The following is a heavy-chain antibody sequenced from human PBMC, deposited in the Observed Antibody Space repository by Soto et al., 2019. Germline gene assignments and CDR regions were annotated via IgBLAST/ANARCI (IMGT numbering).Heavy chain of an antibody. V-gene: IGHV4-4*02. J-gene: IGHJ5*02. CDR3: ARSLGAAAAYNWFDP. CDR1: GGSISSSNW. CDR2: IYHSGST. D-gene: IGHD6-13*01. Sequence: SETLSLTCAVSGGSISSSNWWSWVRQPPGKGLEWIGEIYHSGSTNYNPSLKSRVTISVDKSKNQFSLKLSSVTAADTAVYYCARSLGAAAAYNWFDPWGQGTLVTVSS.